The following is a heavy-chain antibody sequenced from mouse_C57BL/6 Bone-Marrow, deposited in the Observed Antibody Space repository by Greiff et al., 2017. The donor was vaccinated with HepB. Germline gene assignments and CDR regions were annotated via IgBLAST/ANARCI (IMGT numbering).Heavy chain of an antibody. Sequence: EVNVVESGGGLVQPGGSLKLSCAASGFTFSDYYMYWVRQTPEKRLEWVAYISNGGGSTYYPDTVKGRFTISRDNAKNTLYLQMSRLKSEDTAMYYCARRGVTTHYFDYWGQGTTLTVSS. CDR1: GFTFSDYY. CDR3: ARRGVTTHYFDY. J-gene: IGHJ2*01. CDR2: ISNGGGST. D-gene: IGHD2-12*01. V-gene: IGHV5-12*01.